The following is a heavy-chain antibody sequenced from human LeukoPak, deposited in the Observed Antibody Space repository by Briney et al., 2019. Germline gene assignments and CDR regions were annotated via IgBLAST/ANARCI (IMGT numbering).Heavy chain of an antibody. CDR2: IYYSGST. Sequence: SETLSLTCTVSAGSISSYYWGWIRQPPGKGLEWIGYIYYSGSTNYNPSLKSRVTISVDTSKNQFSLKLSSVTAADTAVYYCARDRGYCSGGSCYRWFDPWGQGTLVTVSS. CDR3: ARDRGYCSGGSCYRWFDP. J-gene: IGHJ5*02. V-gene: IGHV4-59*01. D-gene: IGHD2-15*01. CDR1: AGSISSYY.